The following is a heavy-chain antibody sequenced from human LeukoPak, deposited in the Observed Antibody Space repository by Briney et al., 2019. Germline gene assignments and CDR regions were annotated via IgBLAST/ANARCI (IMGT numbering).Heavy chain of an antibody. D-gene: IGHD6-13*01. CDR1: GFTFSNYA. J-gene: IGHJ5*02. CDR3: AKDSAIAPSFNWFDP. Sequence: GESLRLSCAASGFTFSNYAMSWVRQAPGKGLEWVSAISGSATSTYYADSVKGRFTISRDNSKNTLYLQMNSLRVEDTAIYYCAKDSAIAPSFNWFDPWGQGTLVTVSS. CDR2: ISGSATST. V-gene: IGHV3-23*01.